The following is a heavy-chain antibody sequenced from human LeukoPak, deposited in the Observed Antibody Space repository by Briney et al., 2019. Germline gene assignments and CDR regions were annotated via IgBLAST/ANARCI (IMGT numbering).Heavy chain of an antibody. D-gene: IGHD1-7*01. CDR1: GGSFSGYY. Sequence: SETLSLTCAVYGGSFSGYYWSWIRQPPGKGLEWIGEINHSGSTNYNPSLKSRVTISVDTSKNQFSLKLSSVTAADTAVYYCARIPGTTKVDYWGQGTLVTVSS. CDR2: INHSGST. V-gene: IGHV4-34*01. CDR3: ARIPGTTKVDY. J-gene: IGHJ4*02.